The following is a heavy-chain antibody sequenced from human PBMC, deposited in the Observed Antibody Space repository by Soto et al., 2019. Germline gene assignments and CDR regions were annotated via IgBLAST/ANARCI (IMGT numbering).Heavy chain of an antibody. CDR3: ATEPPGSSGWQDY. J-gene: IGHJ4*02. V-gene: IGHV1-24*01. CDR1: GYSLTEFG. CDR2: FDPEDGET. Sequence: GASGKGCWKVCGYSLTEFGMDWGRQAPGKGLEWMGGFDPEDGETIYAQKFQGRVTMTEDTSTDTAYMELSSLRSEDTAVYYCATEPPGSSGWQDYWGQGTLVTVSS. D-gene: IGHD6-19*01.